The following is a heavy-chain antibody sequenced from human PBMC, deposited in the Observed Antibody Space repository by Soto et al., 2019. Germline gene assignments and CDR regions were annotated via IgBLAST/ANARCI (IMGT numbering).Heavy chain of an antibody. CDR1: GGTFSSYA. V-gene: IGHV1-69*13. CDR3: ARDWGRGLAMDKGAVDYYGMDV. CDR2: IIPIFGTA. J-gene: IGHJ6*02. D-gene: IGHD3-10*01. Sequence: SVKVSGKASGGTFSSYAISWVRQAPGQGLEWMGGIIPIFGTANYAQKFQGRVTITADESTSTAYMELSSLRSEDTAVYYCARDWGRGLAMDKGAVDYYGMDVWGQGPTVTVSS.